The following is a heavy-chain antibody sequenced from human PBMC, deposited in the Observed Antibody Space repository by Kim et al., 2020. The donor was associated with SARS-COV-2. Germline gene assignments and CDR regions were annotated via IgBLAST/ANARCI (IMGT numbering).Heavy chain of an antibody. J-gene: IGHJ4*02. Sequence: PSRKRRVTISVDTSKHQFSLRLSSVTAADTAVYYCASVGHSSSWYPYFDYWGQGTLVTVAS. V-gene: IGHV4-59*01. CDR3: ASVGHSSSWYPYFDY. D-gene: IGHD6-13*01.